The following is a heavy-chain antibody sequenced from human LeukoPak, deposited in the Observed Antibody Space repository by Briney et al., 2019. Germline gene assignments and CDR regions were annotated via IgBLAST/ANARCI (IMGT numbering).Heavy chain of an antibody. CDR3: PRHRSTWSVGAFDI. J-gene: IGHJ3*02. V-gene: IGHV4-59*08. CDR2: IYSSGGT. CDR1: GGSISSYY. D-gene: IGHD6-13*01. Sequence: SETLSLTCTVSGGSISSYYWSWIRQPPGKGLEWIGYIYSSGGTNYNPSLKSRATISVDTSKNQFSLRLSSVTAADTAVYYCPRHRSTWSVGAFDIWGQGTMVTVSS.